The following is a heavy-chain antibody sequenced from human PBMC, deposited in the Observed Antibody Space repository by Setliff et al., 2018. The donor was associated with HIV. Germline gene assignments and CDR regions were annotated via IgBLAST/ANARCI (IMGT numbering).Heavy chain of an antibody. J-gene: IGHJ6*03. CDR1: GSSFTNYW. CDR3: SRASDPSHRMPPTNYYYMDV. Sequence: GESLKISCKGSGSSFTNYWVGWVRQMPANGLEWMGLIWPDDSDTIYSPSFQGQVTMSADKSISTAYLQWSSLKASDTAVYYCSRASDPSHRMPPTNYYYMDVWGKGTKVTVSS. D-gene: IGHD2-2*01. V-gene: IGHV5-51*01. CDR2: IWPDDSDT.